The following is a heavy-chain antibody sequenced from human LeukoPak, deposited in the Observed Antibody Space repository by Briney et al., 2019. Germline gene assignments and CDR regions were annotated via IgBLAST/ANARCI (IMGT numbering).Heavy chain of an antibody. CDR1: GSRFTSYW. CDR3: ARLTRGSGSYPGAFDI. Sequence: GESLKISCKGSGSRFTSYWIGWVRQMPGKGLEWMGIIYPGDSDTRYSPSFQGQVPISADKSISTDYLHWNSLKASDTAMYYCARLTRGSGSYPGAFDIWGQGTMVTVSS. D-gene: IGHD3-10*01. J-gene: IGHJ3*02. CDR2: IYPGDSDT. V-gene: IGHV5-51*01.